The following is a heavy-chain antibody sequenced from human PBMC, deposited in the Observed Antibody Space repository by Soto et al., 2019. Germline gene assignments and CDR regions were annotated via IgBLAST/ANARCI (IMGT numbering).Heavy chain of an antibody. D-gene: IGHD4-17*01. V-gene: IGHV1-2*02. CDR2: INPNSGDT. J-gene: IGHJ1*01. CDR3: AFSSGDYGREFFRH. Sequence: ASVKVSCKASGYTFTGYDMHWVRQAPGQGLEWLGWINPNSGDTNYVQNFQGRVTMTSDTSINTAYMELSRLRSDDTAVYYCAFSSGDYGREFFRHWGQGTLVTVSS. CDR1: GYTFTGYD.